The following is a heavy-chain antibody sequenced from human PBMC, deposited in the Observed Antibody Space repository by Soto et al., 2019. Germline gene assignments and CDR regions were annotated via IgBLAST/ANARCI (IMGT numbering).Heavy chain of an antibody. CDR3: ARGGLRYFDWLRYGMDV. V-gene: IGHV1-18*04. D-gene: IGHD3-9*01. Sequence: GASVKVSCKASGYTFTDYFMYWVRQAPGQGLEWMGWSSAYNGNTNYAEKLQGRVTMTTDTSTSTAYMELRSLRSDDTAVYYCARGGLRYFDWLRYGMDVWGQGTTVTVSS. CDR1: GYTFTDYF. CDR2: SSAYNGNT. J-gene: IGHJ6*02.